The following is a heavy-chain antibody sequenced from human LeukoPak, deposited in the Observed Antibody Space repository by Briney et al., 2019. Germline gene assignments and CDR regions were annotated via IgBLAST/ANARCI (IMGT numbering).Heavy chain of an antibody. D-gene: IGHD6-13*01. Sequence: PGGSLRLSCAASGFTFSSYTMSWARQAPGKGLEWVSGISITDMAYYGDSVRGRFTISRDNSKNTLYLQMNSLRAEDTAVYYCAEGTSSSSAPPFDYWGQGILVIVSS. V-gene: IGHV3-23*01. CDR3: AEGTSSSSAPPFDY. CDR1: GFTFSSYT. CDR2: ISITDMA. J-gene: IGHJ4*02.